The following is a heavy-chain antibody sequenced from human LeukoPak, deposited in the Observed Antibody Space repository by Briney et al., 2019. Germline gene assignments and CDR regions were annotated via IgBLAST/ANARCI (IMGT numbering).Heavy chain of an antibody. J-gene: IGHJ4*02. CDR2: ITSSSSSI. D-gene: IGHD4/OR15-4a*01. V-gene: IGHV3-21*01. CDR3: ARDLAWGAY. Sequence: GGSLRLSCVASGFTFSIYTMSWVRQAPGKGLEWVSSITSSSSSIYSADSVKGRLTISRDNARNSLYLEMNSLRDEDTAVYYCARDLAWGAYWGQGTLVTVSS. CDR1: GFTFSIYT.